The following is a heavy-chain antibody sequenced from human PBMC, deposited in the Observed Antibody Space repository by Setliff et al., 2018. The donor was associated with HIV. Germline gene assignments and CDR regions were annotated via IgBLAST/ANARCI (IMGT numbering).Heavy chain of an antibody. D-gene: IGHD6-19*01. CDR2: ISAYKGNT. J-gene: IGHJ3*01. Sequence: ASVKVSCKASGYRFSSYGISWVRQAPGQGLEWMGWISAYKGNTKYGQNFQGRVTMTIDTSTSTVYMDLRSLTSDDTAVYYCGRVPYKSAWFSGGHNPFDVWGQGTMVTVS. CDR1: GYRFSSYG. V-gene: IGHV1-18*01. CDR3: GRVPYKSAWFSGGHNPFDV.